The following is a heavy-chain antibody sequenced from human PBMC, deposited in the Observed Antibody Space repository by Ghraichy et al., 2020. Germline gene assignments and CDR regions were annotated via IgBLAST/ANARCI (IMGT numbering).Heavy chain of an antibody. D-gene: IGHD5-24*01. V-gene: IGHV3-7*03. Sequence: GGSLRLSCAASGFTFSDYHLGWVRQAPGKGLEWVANISPSGGTKYYVDSVKGRFAISRDNAKNSVSLQMNSLRAEDTAVYYCVRHGAYADFWGQGILVTVSS. CDR2: ISPSGGTK. J-gene: IGHJ4*02. CDR1: GFTFSDYH. CDR3: VRHGAYADF.